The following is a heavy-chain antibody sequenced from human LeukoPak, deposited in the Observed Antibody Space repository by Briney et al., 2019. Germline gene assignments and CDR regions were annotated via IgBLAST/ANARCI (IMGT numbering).Heavy chain of an antibody. CDR3: AREGGSSWTYYYYYYGMDV. CDR2: IKQDGSEK. Sequence: GGSLRLSCAASGFTFSSYWMSWVRQAPGKGLEWVASIKQDGSEKYYVDSVKGRFTISRDNAKNSLYLQMNSLRAEDTAVYYCAREGGSSWTYYYYYYGMDVWGQGTTVTVSS. D-gene: IGHD6-13*01. J-gene: IGHJ6*02. CDR1: GFTFSSYW. V-gene: IGHV3-7*01.